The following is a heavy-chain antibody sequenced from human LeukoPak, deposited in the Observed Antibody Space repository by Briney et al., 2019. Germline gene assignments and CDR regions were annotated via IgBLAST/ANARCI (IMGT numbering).Heavy chain of an antibody. J-gene: IGHJ3*02. CDR2: MKPDGSES. V-gene: IGHV3-7*01. Sequence: GGSLRLSCATSGFTFSNAWMNWVRQAPGKGLEWVANMKPDGSESYYGDSVKGRLTISRDNAKNSVFLQMNSLRAEDTAVYYCVRERAEYGVVSGGTRGYVLDIWGRGTMVTVSS. CDR3: VRERAEYGVVSGGTRGYVLDI. D-gene: IGHD3-10*02. CDR1: GFTFSNAW.